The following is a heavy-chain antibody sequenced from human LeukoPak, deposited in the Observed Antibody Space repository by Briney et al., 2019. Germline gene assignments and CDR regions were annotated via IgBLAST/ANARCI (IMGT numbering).Heavy chain of an antibody. CDR3: ARDGLYYYDSSSIDY. J-gene: IGHJ4*02. CDR1: GFTFSDYY. Sequence: GGSLRLSCAASGFTFSDYYKSWIRQAPGKGLEWVSYISSSGSTIYYADSVKGRFTISRDNAKNSLYLQMNSLRAEDTAVYYCARDGLYYYDSSSIDYWGQGTLVTVSS. D-gene: IGHD3-22*01. CDR2: ISSSGSTI. V-gene: IGHV3-11*04.